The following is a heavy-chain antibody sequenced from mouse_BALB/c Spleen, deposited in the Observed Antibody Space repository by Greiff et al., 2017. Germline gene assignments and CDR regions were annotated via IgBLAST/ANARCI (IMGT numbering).Heavy chain of an antibody. CDR1: GFSLTSYG. CDR3: ARNLGLPDV. Sequence: QVQLKESGPGLVQPSQSLSITCTVSGFSLTSYGVHWVRQSPGKGLEWLGVIWSGGSTHYNAAFISRLSISKDNSKSQVFFKMNSLQANDTAIYYCARNLGLPDVWGAGTTVTVSS. J-gene: IGHJ1*01. V-gene: IGHV2-2*02. CDR2: IWSGGST.